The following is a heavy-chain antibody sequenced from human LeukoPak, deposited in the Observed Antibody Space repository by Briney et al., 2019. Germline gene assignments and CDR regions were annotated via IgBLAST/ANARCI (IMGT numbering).Heavy chain of an antibody. Sequence: GGSLRLSCAASGFTFSSYAMSWVRQAPGKGLEWVSAISGSGGSTYYADSVKGRFTISRDNSKNTLYLQMNSLRAEDTAVYYCAKGSSIRYYYDSSGYNSDYWGQGTLVTVSS. CDR2: ISGSGGST. V-gene: IGHV3-23*01. D-gene: IGHD3-22*01. J-gene: IGHJ4*02. CDR3: AKGSSIRYYYDSSGYNSDY. CDR1: GFTFSSYA.